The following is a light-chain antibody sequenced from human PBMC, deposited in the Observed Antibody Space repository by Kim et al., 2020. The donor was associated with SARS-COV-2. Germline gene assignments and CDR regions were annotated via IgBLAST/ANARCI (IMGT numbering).Light chain of an antibody. V-gene: IGLV3-1*01. J-gene: IGLJ2*01. CDR3: QAWDSSTGV. CDR2: QDC. CDR1: KLGDKY. Sequence: SYELTQPPSVSVSPGQTASLTCSGDKLGDKYACWYQQKPGQSPVLVIYQDCKRPSGIPERFSGSNSGNTATLTISGTQAMDEADYYCQAWDSSTGVFGGGAQLTVL.